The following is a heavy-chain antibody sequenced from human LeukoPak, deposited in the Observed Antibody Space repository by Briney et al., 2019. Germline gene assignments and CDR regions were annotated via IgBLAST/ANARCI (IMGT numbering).Heavy chain of an antibody. Sequence: GGSLRLSCAASGFIFSNYGMNWVRQAPGKGLEWVAAISASGSATSYADSVRGGFTITRDNSKSTTHLQMNSLRAEDTAVFYCAKDLYRRDFWSGYFDSWGQGIPVTVSS. CDR1: GFIFSNYG. D-gene: IGHD3-3*01. CDR3: AKDLYRRDFWSGYFDS. J-gene: IGHJ4*02. V-gene: IGHV3-23*01. CDR2: ISASGSAT.